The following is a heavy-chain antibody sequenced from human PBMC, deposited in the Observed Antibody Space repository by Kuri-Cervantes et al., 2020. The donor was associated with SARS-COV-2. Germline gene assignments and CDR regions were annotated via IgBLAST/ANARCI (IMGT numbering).Heavy chain of an antibody. V-gene: IGHV1-2*02. CDR3: ARVWALYCSSTSCYTFAFDI. J-gene: IGHJ3*02. CDR1: GYTFTGYY. CDR2: INPNSGGT. D-gene: IGHD2-2*02. Sequence: ASVKVSCKASGYTFTGYYMHWVRQAPGQGLEWMGWINPNSGGTNYAQKFQGRVTMTRDTSISTAYMGLSRLRSDDTAVYYCARVWALYCSSTSCYTFAFDIWGQGTMVTVSS.